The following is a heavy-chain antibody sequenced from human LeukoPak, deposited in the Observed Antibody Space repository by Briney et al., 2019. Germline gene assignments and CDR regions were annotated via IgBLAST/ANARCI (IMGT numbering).Heavy chain of an antibody. CDR3: ARDLESGSYEHYFDY. J-gene: IGHJ4*02. D-gene: IGHD1-26*01. CDR1: GDIISSNSAA. V-gene: IGHV6-1*01. Sequence: SQTLSLTCAISGDIISSNSAAWHWVRQSPSRGLGWLGRTYYRSKLYNDYAVSVKSRITNNPDTSKNQFSLQLNSVTPEDTAVYYCARDLESGSYEHYFDYWGQGTLVTVTS. CDR2: TYYRSKLYN.